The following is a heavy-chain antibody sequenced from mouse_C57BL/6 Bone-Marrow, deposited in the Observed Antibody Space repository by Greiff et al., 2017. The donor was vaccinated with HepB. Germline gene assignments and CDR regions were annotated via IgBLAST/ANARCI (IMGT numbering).Heavy chain of an antibody. J-gene: IGHJ4*01. CDR3: ARCEGNYFTRGYAMDY. CDR2: INPGSGGT. D-gene: IGHD2-1*01. Sequence: VKVVESGAELVRPGTSVKVSCKASGYAFTNYLIEWVKQRPGQGLEWIGVINPGSGGTNYNEKFKGKATLTAEKSSSTAYMQLISLTSEDSAVYFCARCEGNYFTRGYAMDYWGQGTSVTVSS. CDR1: GYAFTNYL. V-gene: IGHV1-54*01.